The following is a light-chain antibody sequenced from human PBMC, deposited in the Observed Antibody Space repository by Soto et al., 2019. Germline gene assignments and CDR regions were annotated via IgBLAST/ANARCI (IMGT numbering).Light chain of an antibody. V-gene: IGKV1-39*01. CDR2: ATS. Sequence: DIQMTQSPSSLSASVGDTVTITCRASETVRRSLNWYQQKPGRAPILLIYATSSLQLGVPSRFSGSGSGTDFTLTISALQPEDFGNYYCQQIYSSPQTFGQGTKVEI. CDR1: ETVRRS. CDR3: QQIYSSPQT. J-gene: IGKJ1*01.